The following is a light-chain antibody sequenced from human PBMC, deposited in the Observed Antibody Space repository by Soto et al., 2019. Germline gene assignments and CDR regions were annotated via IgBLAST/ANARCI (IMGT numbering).Light chain of an antibody. CDR1: QTISSK. Sequence: EIVMTQSPATLSVSPGERATLSCGASQTISSKLAWYQQKPGQAPRLLIYSASTRATGIPARFSGSGSVTEFTLTISSLQSEDFAVYYCQQYNNWPLTFGGGTRVEIK. CDR2: SAS. J-gene: IGKJ4*01. CDR3: QQYNNWPLT. V-gene: IGKV3-15*01.